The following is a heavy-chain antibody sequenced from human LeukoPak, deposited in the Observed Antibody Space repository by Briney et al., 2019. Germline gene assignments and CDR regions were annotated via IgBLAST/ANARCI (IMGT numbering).Heavy chain of an antibody. V-gene: IGHV3-9*03. CDR3: AKVSNGVATGAFDI. CDR1: GFTFDDYA. CDR2: ISWNSGSI. D-gene: IGHD2-8*01. J-gene: IGHJ3*02. Sequence: PGGSLRLSCAAPGFTFDDYAMHWVRQAPGKGLEWVSGISWNSGSIGYADSVKGRFTISRDNAKNSLYLQMNSLRAEDMALYYCAKVSNGVATGAFDIWGQGTMVTVSS.